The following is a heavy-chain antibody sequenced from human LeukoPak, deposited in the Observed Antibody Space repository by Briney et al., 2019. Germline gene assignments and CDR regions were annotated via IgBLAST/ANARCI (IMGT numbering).Heavy chain of an antibody. J-gene: IGHJ3*02. D-gene: IGHD3-16*01. Sequence: PSETLSLTCTVSGGSISSSSYYWGWIRQPXGKGLEWIGSIYFTGTTLYNPSLTSRVTISVDTSKNQFSLRLNSVTAADTAVYYCARQLGAYSYPFDIWGQGTKVTVSS. CDR1: GGSISSSSYY. CDR3: ARQLGAYSYPFDI. V-gene: IGHV4-39*01. CDR2: IYFTGTT.